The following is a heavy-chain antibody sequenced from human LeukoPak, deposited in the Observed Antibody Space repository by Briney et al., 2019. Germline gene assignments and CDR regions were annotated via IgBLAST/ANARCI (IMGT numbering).Heavy chain of an antibody. CDR1: GFTFSNAL. D-gene: IGHD1-20*01. V-gene: IGHV3-15*01. Sequence: GGSLRLSCAASGFTFSNALMSWVRQAPGKGLEWVGRIKSKTDGRTTDYAAPVKGRFTISRDDSKNTLYLQMNSLKTEDTAVYYCTTVLGMSGPFDYWGQGTLVTVSS. CDR3: TTVLGMSGPFDY. CDR2: IKSKTDGRTT. J-gene: IGHJ4*02.